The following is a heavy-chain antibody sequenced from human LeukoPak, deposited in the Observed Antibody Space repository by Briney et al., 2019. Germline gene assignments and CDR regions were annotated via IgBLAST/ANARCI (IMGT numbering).Heavy chain of an antibody. CDR1: GFTFNSHW. V-gene: IGHV3-74*01. J-gene: IGHJ4*02. D-gene: IGHD2-15*01. CDR2: ISADGSST. CDR3: GRDGQGSTPLDY. Sequence: GGSLRLSCAASGFTFNSHWMHWVRQAPGRGLVWVSGISADGSSTRYADSVNGRFTISRDNDKNTLYLQMNSLRAEDTAVYYCGRDGQGSTPLDYWGQGTLATVSS.